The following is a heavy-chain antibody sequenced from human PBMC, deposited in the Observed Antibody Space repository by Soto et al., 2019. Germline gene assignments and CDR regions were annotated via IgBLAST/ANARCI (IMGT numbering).Heavy chain of an antibody. CDR1: GFTFSSYG. CDR3: ARDGDVNTGFGKDY. Sequence: PGGSLRLSCAASGFTFSSYGMHWVRQAPGKGLEWVAFIWHDGGNKFYAESVKGRFTISRDNSKNTLYLQMTSLSAEDTAMYYCARDGDVNTGFGKDYWGQGTLVPSPQ. J-gene: IGHJ4*02. D-gene: IGHD3-16*01. V-gene: IGHV3-33*01. CDR2: IWHDGGNK.